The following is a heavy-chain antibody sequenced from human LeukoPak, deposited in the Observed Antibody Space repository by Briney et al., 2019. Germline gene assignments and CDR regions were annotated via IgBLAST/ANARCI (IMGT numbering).Heavy chain of an antibody. Sequence: SGTLSLTCAVSGASISSISWWNWVRQPPGKGLEWIGEIYHSGSTNYNPSLKSRVTILIDKSKNQFSLRLSSVTAADTAVYYCARRPITAVSTPFDYWGQGTLVTVSS. CDR1: GASISSISW. J-gene: IGHJ4*02. CDR3: ARRPITAVSTPFDY. CDR2: IYHSGST. D-gene: IGHD6-13*01. V-gene: IGHV4-4*02.